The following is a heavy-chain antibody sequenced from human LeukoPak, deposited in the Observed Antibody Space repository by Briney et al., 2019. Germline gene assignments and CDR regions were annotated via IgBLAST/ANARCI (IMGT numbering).Heavy chain of an antibody. J-gene: IGHJ5*02. V-gene: IGHV4-34*01. Sequence: SETLSLTCAVYGGSFSGYYWSWIRQPPGKGLEWIGEINHSGSTNYNPSLKSRVTISVDTSKNQFSLKLSSVTAANTAVYYCARASTVTMGSRFDPWGQGTLVTVSS. CDR2: INHSGST. CDR3: ARASTVTMGSRFDP. D-gene: IGHD4-17*01. CDR1: GGSFSGYY.